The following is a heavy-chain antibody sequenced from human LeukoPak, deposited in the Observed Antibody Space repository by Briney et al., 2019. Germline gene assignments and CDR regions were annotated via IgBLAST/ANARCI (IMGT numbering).Heavy chain of an antibody. CDR1: VMTFSNHW. CDR3: TTGPSYGYEW. V-gene: IGHV3-74*01. D-gene: IGHD3-16*01. CDR2: ITTDGRAT. J-gene: IGHJ4*02. Sequence: GGSLRLSCAASVMTFSNHWMHWVRQAPGKGLVWVSLITTDGRATIYADSVKGRFTISRDNGKSTLYLQMNSLRAADTALYYCTTGPSYGYEWWGQGTVVTVSS.